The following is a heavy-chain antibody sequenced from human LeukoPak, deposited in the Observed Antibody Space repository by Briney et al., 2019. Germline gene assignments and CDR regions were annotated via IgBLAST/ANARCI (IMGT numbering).Heavy chain of an antibody. V-gene: IGHV4-4*07. CDR3: ARRGAMVRGPAYHFDH. Sequence: SETLSLTCTVSGGSISSYYWSWIRQPAGKGLEWIGRIYTSGSTNYNPSLKSRVTMPVDTSKNQFSLKLSSVTAADTAVYYCARRGAMVRGPAYHFDHWGQGVLVTVSS. J-gene: IGHJ4*02. CDR2: IYTSGST. CDR1: GGSISSYY. D-gene: IGHD3-10*01.